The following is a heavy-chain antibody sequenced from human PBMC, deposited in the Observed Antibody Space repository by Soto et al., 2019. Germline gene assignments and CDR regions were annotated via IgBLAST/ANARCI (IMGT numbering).Heavy chain of an antibody. D-gene: IGHD1-20*01. Sequence: PXEXLKISCKSSGYXFITYLVVWVRHMPGKGLEWMGIMYPGDSDIRYSPSFQVQVTISSDRSINTAYLQLRSLKASDTAMYYCARASNNVNWFPEAFDIWGKGKMVTVSS. J-gene: IGHJ3*02. V-gene: IGHV5-51*01. CDR2: MYPGDSDI. CDR3: ARASNNVNWFPEAFDI. CDR1: GYXFITYL.